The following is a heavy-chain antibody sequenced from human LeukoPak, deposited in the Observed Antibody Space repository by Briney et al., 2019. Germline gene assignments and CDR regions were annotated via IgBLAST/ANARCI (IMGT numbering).Heavy chain of an antibody. V-gene: IGHV3-30*18. D-gene: IGHD4-23*01. CDR2: ISYDGSNK. Sequence: GGSLRLSCAASGFTVSSSYMHWVRQAPGKGLEWVAVISYDGSNKYYADSVKGRFTISRDNSKNTLYLQMNSLRAEDTAVYYCAKLSFRTVVTPPGRFFDYWGQGTLVTVSS. J-gene: IGHJ4*02. CDR3: AKLSFRTVVTPPGRFFDY. CDR1: GFTVSSSY.